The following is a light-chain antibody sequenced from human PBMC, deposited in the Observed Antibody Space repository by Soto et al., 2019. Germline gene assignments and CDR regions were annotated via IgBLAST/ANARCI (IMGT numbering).Light chain of an antibody. CDR1: SSDVGGYNY. CDR3: SSHAGSDNPFV. J-gene: IGLJ7*01. Sequence: QSALTQPPSASGSPGQSVTISCTGTSSDVGGYNYVSWYQQHPGKAPKVMIYDVNKRPSGVPDRFSGSKSGNTASLTVSGLQAEDEAYYYCSSHAGSDNPFVFGTGTQLTVL. CDR2: DVN. V-gene: IGLV2-8*01.